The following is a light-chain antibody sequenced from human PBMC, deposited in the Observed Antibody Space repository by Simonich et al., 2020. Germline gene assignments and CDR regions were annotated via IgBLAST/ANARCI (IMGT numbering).Light chain of an antibody. CDR1: SSEVGGYHY. J-gene: IGLJ3*02. V-gene: IGLV2-14*01. CDR3: SSYTSGSSWV. CDR2: DVS. Sequence: QSALTQPASVSGSPGQSITISCTGTSSEVGGYHYVSWYQQHPGKAPKLMIYDVSKRPSGVSNRFSGSKSGNTASLTISGLQAEDEADYYCSSYTSGSSWVFGGGTKLTVL.